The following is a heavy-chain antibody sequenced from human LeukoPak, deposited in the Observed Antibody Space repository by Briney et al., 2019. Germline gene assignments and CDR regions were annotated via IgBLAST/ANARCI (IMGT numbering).Heavy chain of an antibody. D-gene: IGHD3-9*01. CDR3: ARGRNYDISEFDC. V-gene: IGHV4-34*01. CDR1: GGSFSDYY. Sequence: SETLSLTRAVYGGSFSDYYWNWIRQPPGKGLEWIGEINHSGSTNYNPSLTSRVTMSLDASKNQFSLKLTSVTAADTAVYYCARGRNYDISEFDCWGQGTLVTVSS. J-gene: IGHJ4*02. CDR2: INHSGST.